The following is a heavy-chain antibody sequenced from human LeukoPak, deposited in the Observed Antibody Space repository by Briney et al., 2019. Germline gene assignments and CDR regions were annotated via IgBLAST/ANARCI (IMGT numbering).Heavy chain of an antibody. CDR2: IYYSGST. CDR1: GGSISSGDYY. Sequence: PSQTLSLTCTVSGGSISSGDYYWSWIRQPPGKGLEWIGYIYYSGSTYYSPSLKSRVTISVDTSKNQFSLKLGSVTAADTAVYYCARIRWTGYGYYYYGMDVWGQGTTVTVSS. CDR3: ARIRWTGYGYYYYGMDV. D-gene: IGHD3/OR15-3a*01. V-gene: IGHV4-30-4*01. J-gene: IGHJ6*02.